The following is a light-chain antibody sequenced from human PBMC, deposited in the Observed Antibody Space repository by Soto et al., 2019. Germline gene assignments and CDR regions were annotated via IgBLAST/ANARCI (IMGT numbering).Light chain of an antibody. Sequence: EILLKQSPAPMSFFPGEKNTPSCRASQSVSYSLAWYQQKPGQAPRLLIYDASNRATGIPARFSGSGSGTDFTLTISSLEPEDFAVYYCQQRNNWEWTFGQGTKVDIK. V-gene: IGKV3-11*01. CDR1: QSVSYS. J-gene: IGKJ1*01. CDR2: DAS. CDR3: QQRNNWEWT.